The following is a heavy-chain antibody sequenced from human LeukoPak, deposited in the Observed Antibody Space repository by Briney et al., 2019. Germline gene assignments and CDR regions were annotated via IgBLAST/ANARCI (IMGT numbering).Heavy chain of an antibody. CDR1: GGSISSYY. Sequence: PSETLSLTCTVSGGSISSYYWSWIRQPPGKGLEWIGYIYYSGSTNYNPSLKSRVTISVDTSKNQFSLKLSSVTAADTAVYYCARQGFWSGQEYFQHWGQGTLVTVSS. D-gene: IGHD3-3*01. CDR2: IYYSGST. V-gene: IGHV4-59*01. J-gene: IGHJ1*01. CDR3: ARQGFWSGQEYFQH.